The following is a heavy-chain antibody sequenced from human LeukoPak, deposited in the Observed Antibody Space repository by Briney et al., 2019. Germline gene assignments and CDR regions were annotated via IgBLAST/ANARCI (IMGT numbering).Heavy chain of an antibody. D-gene: IGHD6-13*01. CDR2: IYYSGTT. Sequence: PSETLSLTRTVSGGSISSYYWSWIRQPPGKGLEWIGYIYYSGTTNYNPSLESRVTISVDTSKNQFSLKLNSVTATDTAVYYCARSRGGSSWFNYFDSWGQGALVTVSS. J-gene: IGHJ4*02. CDR3: ARSRGGSSWFNYFDS. V-gene: IGHV4-59*08. CDR1: GGSISSYY.